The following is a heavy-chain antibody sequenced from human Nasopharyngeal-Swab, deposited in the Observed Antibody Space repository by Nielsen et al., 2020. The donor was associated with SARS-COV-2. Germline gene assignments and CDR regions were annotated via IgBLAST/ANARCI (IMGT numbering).Heavy chain of an antibody. CDR1: GFSPSTSGVG. Sequence: SGPTLVKPTQTLTLTCTFSGFSPSTSGVGVGWSRQPPGTALKWLAVIYWDEDKRYSPSLKTRLTITKDTSKNLVLLTVTNVDPVDTATYFCARLLGSRTSWYSTNYFDYWGQGTLVTVSS. D-gene: IGHD6-13*01. J-gene: IGHJ4*02. CDR3: ARLLGSRTSWYSTNYFDY. CDR2: IYWDEDK. V-gene: IGHV2-5*02.